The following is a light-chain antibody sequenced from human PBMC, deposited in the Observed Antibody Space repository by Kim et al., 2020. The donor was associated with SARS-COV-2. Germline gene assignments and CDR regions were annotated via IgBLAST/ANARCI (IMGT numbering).Light chain of an antibody. CDR2: RNN. V-gene: IGLV1-47*01. CDR1: SSNIGSNY. CDR3: AAWDDSLSGWV. J-gene: IGLJ3*02. Sequence: QSVLTQPPSASGTPGQRVTISYSGSSSNIGSNYVFWYQQVPKTAPKLVIYRNNQRPSGVPDRFSASKSGTSASLAISGLRSEDETDFYCAAWDDSLSGWVFGGGTQLTVL.